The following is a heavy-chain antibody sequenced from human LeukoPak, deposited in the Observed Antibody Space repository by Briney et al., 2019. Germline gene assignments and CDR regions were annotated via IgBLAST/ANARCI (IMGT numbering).Heavy chain of an antibody. D-gene: IGHD6-25*01. CDR1: GFTFSSYS. CDR3: ARDPYSSDYFDY. J-gene: IGHJ4*02. CDR2: ISSSSSYI. V-gene: IGHV3-21*01. Sequence: GGSLRLSCAASGFTFSSYSMNWVRQAPGKGLEWVSSISSSSSYIYYADSVKGRFTISRDNAKNSLYLQMNSLRAEDTAVYYCARDPYSSDYFDYWGQGTLVTVSS.